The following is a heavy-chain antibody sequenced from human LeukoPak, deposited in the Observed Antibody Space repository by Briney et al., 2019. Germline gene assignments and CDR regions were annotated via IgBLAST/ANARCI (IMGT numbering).Heavy chain of an antibody. V-gene: IGHV3-66*04. D-gene: IGHD3-10*01. CDR3: AGLLPYYLSAFDI. CDR2: IYSGGST. CDR1: GFTVSSNY. J-gene: IGHJ3*02. Sequence: GGSLRLSCAASGFTVSSNYMSWVRQAPGKGLEWVSVIYSGGSTYYADSVKGRFTISRDYSKNTLYLQMNSLRAEDTAVYYCAGLLPYYLSAFDIWGQGTMVTVSS.